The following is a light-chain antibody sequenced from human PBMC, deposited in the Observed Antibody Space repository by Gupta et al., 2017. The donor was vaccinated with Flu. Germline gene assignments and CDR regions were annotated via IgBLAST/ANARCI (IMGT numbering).Light chain of an antibody. V-gene: IGKV1-16*01. CDR1: QNIVNY. J-gene: IGKJ3*01. Sequence: TITITCRASQNIVNYLGWFQQKPGKAPKSLIYAASTLENGVPSRFIGSGGGTDFTLTISSLQPEDFATYYCQQYNTYPFSFGPGTKVDIK. CDR3: QQYNTYPFS. CDR2: AAS.